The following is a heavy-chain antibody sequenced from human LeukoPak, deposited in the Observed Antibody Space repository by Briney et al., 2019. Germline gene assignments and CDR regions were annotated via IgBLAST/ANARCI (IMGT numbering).Heavy chain of an antibody. CDR3: ASDIVATSGDF. J-gene: IGHJ4*02. CDR2: ITSSGDDI. D-gene: IGHD5-12*01. CDR1: GFTFSDYC. V-gene: IGHV3-11*01. Sequence: PGGSLRLSCAASGFTFSDYCMSWIRQAPGKGLEWVAYITSSGDDIYYAESVKGRFTISRDNAKNALFLRMSSLRVEDTATYYCASDIVATSGDFWGQGTLVSVSS.